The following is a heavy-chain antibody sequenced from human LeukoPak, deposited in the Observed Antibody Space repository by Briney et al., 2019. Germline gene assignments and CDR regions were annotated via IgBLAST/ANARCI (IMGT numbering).Heavy chain of an antibody. D-gene: IGHD6-13*01. CDR3: ARVCGSSWQNFDY. J-gene: IGHJ4*02. CDR1: GFTFSSYW. Sequence: PGGSLRLSCAASGFTFSSYWMSWVRQAPGKGLEWVANIKQDGSEKYYVDSVKGRFTISRDNAKNSLYLQMNSLRAEDTAVYYCARVCGSSWQNFDYWGQGTLVTVSS. CDR2: IKQDGSEK. V-gene: IGHV3-7*01.